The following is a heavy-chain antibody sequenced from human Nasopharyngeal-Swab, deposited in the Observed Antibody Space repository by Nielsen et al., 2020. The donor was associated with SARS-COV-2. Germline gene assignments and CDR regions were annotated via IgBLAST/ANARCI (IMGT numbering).Heavy chain of an antibody. CDR1: GGSISSGDYY. Sequence: LRLSCTVSGGSISSGDYYWSWIRQPPGKGLEWIGYIYYSGSTYYNPSLKSRVTISVDTSKNQFSPKLSSVTAADTAVYYCAREGSYYYDSSGYSDWGQGTLVTVSS. CDR3: AREGSYYYDSSGYSD. J-gene: IGHJ4*02. V-gene: IGHV4-30-4*01. D-gene: IGHD3-22*01. CDR2: IYYSGST.